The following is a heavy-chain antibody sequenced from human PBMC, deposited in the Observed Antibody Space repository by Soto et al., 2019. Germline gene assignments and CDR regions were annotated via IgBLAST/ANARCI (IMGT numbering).Heavy chain of an antibody. CDR2: ISSSGSTT. CDR1: GFTFSDYY. Sequence: PGGSLRLSCAASGFTFSDYYMSWIRQAPGKGLEWVSYISSSGSTTYYADSVKGRFTISRDDSKNTLYLQMNSLRAEDTAVYYCAKDRGGGYYFDYWGQGTLVTVSS. D-gene: IGHD2-15*01. J-gene: IGHJ4*02. CDR3: AKDRGGGYYFDY. V-gene: IGHV3-11*01.